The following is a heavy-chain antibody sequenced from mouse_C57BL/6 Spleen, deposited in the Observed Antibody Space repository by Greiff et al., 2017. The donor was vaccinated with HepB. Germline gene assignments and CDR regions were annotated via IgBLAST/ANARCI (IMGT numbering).Heavy chain of an antibody. V-gene: IGHV1-82*01. CDR1: GYAFSSSW. CDR3: AIIGHYYGSSYGDY. D-gene: IGHD1-1*01. CDR2: IYPGDGDT. Sequence: VQLQQSGPELVKPGASVKISCKASGYAFSSSWMNWVKQRPGKGLEWIGRIYPGDGDTNYNGKFKGKATLTADKSSSTAYMQLSSLTSEDSAVYFCAIIGHYYGSSYGDYWGQGTTLTVSS. J-gene: IGHJ2*01.